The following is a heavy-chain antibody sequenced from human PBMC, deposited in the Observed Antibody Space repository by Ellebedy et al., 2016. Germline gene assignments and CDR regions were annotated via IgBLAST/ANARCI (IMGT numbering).Heavy chain of an antibody. CDR3: ARQVGATGYHLPDY. J-gene: IGHJ4*02. D-gene: IGHD1-26*01. CDR1: GFSLSTSGMC. CDR2: IDWDDDK. V-gene: IGHV2-70*01. Sequence: SGPTLVKPTQTLTLTCTFSGFSLSTSGMCVSWIRQPPGKALEWLALIDWDDDKYYSTSLKTRPTISKDTSKNQVVLTMTNMNPVDTATYYCARQVGATGYHLPDYWGQGTLVTVSS.